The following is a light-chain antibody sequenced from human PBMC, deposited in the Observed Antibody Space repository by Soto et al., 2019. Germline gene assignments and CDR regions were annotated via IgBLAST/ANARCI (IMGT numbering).Light chain of an antibody. Sequence: QSALTQPRSVSGSPGQSVTISCTGTSGDGGDYDYVSWYQQHPGKAPKVLVYDVSNRPSGVSNRFSGSKSGNTASLTISGLQAEDEADYYCCSYAGSYVFGTGTKVTVL. J-gene: IGLJ1*01. V-gene: IGLV2-11*01. CDR3: CSYAGSYV. CDR2: DVS. CDR1: SGDGGDYDY.